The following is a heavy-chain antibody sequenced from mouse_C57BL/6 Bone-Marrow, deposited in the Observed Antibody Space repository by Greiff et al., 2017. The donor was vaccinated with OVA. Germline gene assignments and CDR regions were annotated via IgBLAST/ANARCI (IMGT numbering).Heavy chain of an antibody. V-gene: IGHV1-64*01. CDR3: ARGGVYYSNYVGWYFDV. D-gene: IGHD2-5*01. CDR2: IHPNSGST. Sequence: QVQLQQPGAELVKPGASVKLSCKTSGYTFTSYWMHWVKQRPGQGLEWIGMIHPNSGSTNYNEKFKSKATLTVDKSSSTAYMQLSSLTSEDSAVYSCARGGVYYSNYVGWYFDVWGTGTTVTVSS. J-gene: IGHJ1*03. CDR1: GYTFTSYW.